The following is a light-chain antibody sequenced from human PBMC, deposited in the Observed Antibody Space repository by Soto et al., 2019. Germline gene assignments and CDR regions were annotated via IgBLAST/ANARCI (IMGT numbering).Light chain of an antibody. CDR2: GNI. CDR1: SSNIGAGYD. J-gene: IGLJ1*01. V-gene: IGLV1-40*01. CDR3: QSYDNTLSGFYV. Sequence: QTVVTQPPSVSGAPGQRVTISCTWSSSNIGAGYDVHWYQQLPGTAPKLLIYGNINRPSGVPDRFSGSNSGTSASLAITGLQAEDESDYYCQSYDNTLSGFYVLGTGTKLTV.